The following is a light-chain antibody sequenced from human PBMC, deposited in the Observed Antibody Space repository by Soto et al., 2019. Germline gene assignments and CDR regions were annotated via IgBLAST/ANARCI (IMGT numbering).Light chain of an antibody. CDR3: QQRYNWPRVT. CDR1: QSVSSY. V-gene: IGKV3-11*01. J-gene: IGKJ3*01. Sequence: EIVLTQSPATLSLSPGERATLSCRASQSVSSYLAWYQQKPGQAPRLLIYDASNRATGIPARFSGSGSGTDFTLTISSLEPEDFAVYYCQQRYNWPRVTFGPGTKVDIK. CDR2: DAS.